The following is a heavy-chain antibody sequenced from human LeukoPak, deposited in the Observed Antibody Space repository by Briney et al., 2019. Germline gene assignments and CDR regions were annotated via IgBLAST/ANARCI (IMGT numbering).Heavy chain of an antibody. Sequence: SETLSPTCTVSGGSISSYYWSWIRQPAGKGLEWIGRIYASGSTNYNPSLKSRVTMSVDMFKSQFSLELTSVTAADTAVYFCARAVDTAMLDDAFDIWGQGTMVTVSS. V-gene: IGHV4-4*07. CDR1: GGSISSYY. J-gene: IGHJ3*02. CDR3: ARAVDTAMLDDAFDI. CDR2: IYASGST. D-gene: IGHD5-18*01.